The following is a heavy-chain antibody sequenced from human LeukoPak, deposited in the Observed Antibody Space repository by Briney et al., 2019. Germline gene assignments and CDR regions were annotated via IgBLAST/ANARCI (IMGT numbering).Heavy chain of an antibody. D-gene: IGHD3-10*01. J-gene: IGHJ5*02. Sequence: PGESLRLSCAASGFTFSSYGMHWVRQAPGKGLEWVAVIWYDGSNKYYADSVKGRYTISRDNSKNTLYLQMNSLRAEDTAVYYCARDTGLRVGEQKIKNWFDPWGQGTLVTVSS. CDR3: ARDTGLRVGEQKIKNWFDP. CDR1: GFTFSSYG. V-gene: IGHV3-33*01. CDR2: IWYDGSNK.